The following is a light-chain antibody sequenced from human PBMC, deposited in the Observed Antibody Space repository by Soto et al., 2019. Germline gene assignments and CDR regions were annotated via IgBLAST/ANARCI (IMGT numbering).Light chain of an antibody. V-gene: IGKV3-15*01. Sequence: EVVMTQSPATLSVSPGERATLSCRASESVSSNLAWYQQRPGQAPRLVIYGASTRATGIPARFSGGASGTEFTLTISSLQSEDFAVYYCQQYNSWPPITFGQGTRLEIK. CDR3: QQYNSWPPIT. CDR2: GAS. J-gene: IGKJ5*01. CDR1: ESVSSN.